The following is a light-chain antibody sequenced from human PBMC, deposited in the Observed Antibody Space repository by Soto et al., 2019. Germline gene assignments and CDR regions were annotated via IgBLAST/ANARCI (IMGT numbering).Light chain of an antibody. CDR3: NSYTSSSTVA. V-gene: IGLV2-14*01. Sequence: QSALTQPAAVSESPGQAVTISCTGTSSDVGGYDYVSWYQQHPCKAPQLLIYDVSIRPSGVSDRFSGSKSGNTASLTISGLQAEDEADYYCNSYTSSSTVAFGGGTKLTVL. CDR2: DVS. J-gene: IGLJ2*01. CDR1: SSDVGGYDY.